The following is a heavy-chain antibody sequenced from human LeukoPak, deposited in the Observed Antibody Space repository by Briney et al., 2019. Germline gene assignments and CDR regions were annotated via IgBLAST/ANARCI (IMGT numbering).Heavy chain of an antibody. CDR2: MDGGGSAT. Sequence: GGSLRLSCAASGFIFSNYNMIWVRQAPGKGLEWVATMDGGGSATYYVDSVKGRFTITRDNAKNSLFLQMNSLRAEDTALYYCANEEWYRFDYWGQGTLVTVPS. CDR1: GFIFSNYN. V-gene: IGHV3-7*03. D-gene: IGHD2-8*01. J-gene: IGHJ4*02. CDR3: ANEEWYRFDY.